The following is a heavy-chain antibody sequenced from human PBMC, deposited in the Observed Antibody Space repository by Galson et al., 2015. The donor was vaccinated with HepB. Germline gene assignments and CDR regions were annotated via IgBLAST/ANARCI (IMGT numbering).Heavy chain of an antibody. CDR3: AKVFPGGYSFHQGPLGLPPGALLQEHL. CDR2: ISGSDGST. V-gene: IGHV3-23*01. D-gene: IGHD5-18*01. Sequence: SLRLSCAASGFNFSSYAMSWVRQAPGKGLEWVSAISGSDGSTYYADSVKGRFTISRDNSKNTLYLQMNSLRAEDTAVYYCAKVFPGGYSFHQGPLGLPPGALLQEHLWG. CDR1: GFNFSSYA. J-gene: IGHJ6*01.